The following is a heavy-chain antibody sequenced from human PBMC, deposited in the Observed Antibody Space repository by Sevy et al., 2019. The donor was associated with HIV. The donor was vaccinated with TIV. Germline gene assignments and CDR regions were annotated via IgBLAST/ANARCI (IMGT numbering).Heavy chain of an antibody. CDR2: INSDGSST. CDR1: GFTFSSYW. CDR3: ARGDSSSWYNYYYMDV. J-gene: IGHJ6*03. D-gene: IGHD6-13*01. V-gene: IGHV3-74*01. Sequence: GTLRLSCAASGFTFSSYWMHWVRQAPGKGLVWVSRINSDGSSTSYADSVKGRFTISRDNAKNTLYLQMNSLRAEDTAVYYCARGDSSSWYNYYYMDVWGKGTTVTVSS.